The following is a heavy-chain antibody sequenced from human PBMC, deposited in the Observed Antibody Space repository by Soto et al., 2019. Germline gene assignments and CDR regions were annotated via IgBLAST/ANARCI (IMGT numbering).Heavy chain of an antibody. CDR3: ARDSCISTSCYAHH. CDR2: ISPYNGNT. CDR1: GYTFTTDG. J-gene: IGHJ5*02. V-gene: IGHV1-18*01. Sequence: QVQLVQSGAEVKKPGASVKVSCKASGYTFTTDGISWVRQAPGQGLEWMGWISPYNGNTNYAQKFQGRVTMTTDTSTSTADMELRSLRSDDTAVYYCARDSCISTSCYAHHWGQGTLVTVSS. D-gene: IGHD2-2*01.